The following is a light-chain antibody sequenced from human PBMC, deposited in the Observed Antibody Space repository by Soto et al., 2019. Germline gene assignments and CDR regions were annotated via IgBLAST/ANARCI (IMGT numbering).Light chain of an antibody. Sequence: EIVLTQSPGILSLSPGERATLSCRASQSVSSSYLAWYQQKPGQAPRLLMYGASTRATGIPDRFSGSGSGTDSTLTISRLEPEDFTVYYCQLYGSPTWTFGQGTKVEIK. CDR3: QLYGSPTWT. CDR1: QSVSSSY. CDR2: GAS. J-gene: IGKJ1*01. V-gene: IGKV3-20*01.